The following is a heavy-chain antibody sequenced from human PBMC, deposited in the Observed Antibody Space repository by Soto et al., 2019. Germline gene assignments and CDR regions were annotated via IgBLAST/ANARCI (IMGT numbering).Heavy chain of an antibody. CDR2: ISSDGDTI. V-gene: IGHV3-9*01. CDR3: TNGGYYWFCYFGMNV. J-gene: IGHJ6*02. CDR1: GFTFNTYA. Sequence: EVQLLESGGGLVQPGGSLRLSCAASGFTFNTYAMSWVRQAPGKGLEWVSSISSDGDTIAYADSVQVRFTVFRDNAKNSLSLKINSMGAEDTDLYYGTNGGYYWFCYFGMNVWGPVPTVTVSS. D-gene: IGHD2-15*01.